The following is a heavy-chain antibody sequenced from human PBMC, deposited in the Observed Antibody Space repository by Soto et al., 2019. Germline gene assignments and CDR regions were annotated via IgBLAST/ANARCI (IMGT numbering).Heavy chain of an antibody. V-gene: IGHV1-8*01. J-gene: IGHJ6*03. CDR2: MNPNSGST. D-gene: IGHD2-2*01. CDR1: GYTFTSYD. Sequence: ASVKVSCKASGYTFTSYDINWVRQATGQGLEWMGWMNPNSGSTGYAQKFQGRVTMTRNTSISTAYMELSSLRSEDTAVYYCARGSTVSADYYYYYMDVWGKGTTVTVSS. CDR3: ARGSTVSADYYYYYMDV.